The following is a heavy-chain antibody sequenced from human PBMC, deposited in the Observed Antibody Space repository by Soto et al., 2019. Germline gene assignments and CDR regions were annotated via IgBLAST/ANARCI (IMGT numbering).Heavy chain of an antibody. J-gene: IGHJ4*02. Sequence: GSLKISCKGSGYSFTSYWIGWVRQMPGKGLEWMGIIYPGDSDTRYSPSFQGQVTISADKSISTAYLQWSSLKASDTAMYYCARDTRYCSSTSCYLDYWGQGTLVTVSS. V-gene: IGHV5-51*01. CDR2: IYPGDSDT. D-gene: IGHD2-2*01. CDR3: ARDTRYCSSTSCYLDY. CDR1: GYSFTSYW.